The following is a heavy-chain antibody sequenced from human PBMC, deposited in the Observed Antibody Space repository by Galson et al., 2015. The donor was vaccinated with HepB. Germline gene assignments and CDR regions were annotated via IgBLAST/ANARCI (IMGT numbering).Heavy chain of an antibody. V-gene: IGHV3-43*01. D-gene: IGHD3-22*01. J-gene: IGHJ6*02. CDR1: GFRFEDYT. CDR3: AKDYFDSSGGTYYYYGMDA. Sequence: SLRLSCAASGFRFEDYTMHWVRQTPGKGLEWLSFISWDGKTASYADSVRGRFIISRDNNKNSLYLEMKSLRIDDTAIYYCAKDYFDSSGGTYYYYGMDAWGPGTTVTVAS. CDR2: ISWDGKTA.